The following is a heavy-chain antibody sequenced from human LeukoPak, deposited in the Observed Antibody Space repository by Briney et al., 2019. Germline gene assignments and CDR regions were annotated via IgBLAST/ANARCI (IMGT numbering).Heavy chain of an antibody. J-gene: IGHJ5*02. V-gene: IGHV3-21*01. CDR3: AREAANWFDP. CDR1: GFTFSSYS. Sequence: GGSLRLSCAASGFTFSSYSMNWVRQAPGKGLEWVSSISSSSSYIYYADSVKGRFTISRDNSKNTLYLQMNSLRVEDTAVYYCAREAANWFDPWGQGTLVTVSS. CDR2: ISSSSSYI.